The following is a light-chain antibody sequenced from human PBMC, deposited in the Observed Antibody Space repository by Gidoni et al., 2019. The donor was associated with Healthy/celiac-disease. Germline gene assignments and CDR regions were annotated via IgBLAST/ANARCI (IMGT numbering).Light chain of an antibody. CDR2: AAS. Sequence: DIQSTQSPSSLSASVGDRATITCRASQSISSYLNWYQQKPGKAPKLLIYAASSLQSGVPSRFSGSGSGTDFTLTISSLQPEDFATYYCQQSYSTPITFGQGTRLEIK. CDR3: QQSYSTPIT. V-gene: IGKV1-39*01. CDR1: QSISSY. J-gene: IGKJ5*01.